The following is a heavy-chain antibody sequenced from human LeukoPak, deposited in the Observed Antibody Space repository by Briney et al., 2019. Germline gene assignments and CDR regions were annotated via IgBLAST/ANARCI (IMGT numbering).Heavy chain of an antibody. Sequence: SETLSLTCTVSGGSISSSSYYWGWIRQPPGKGLEGTGSIYYSGSTYYNPSLKSRVTMSVDTSKNQFSLKLSSVPAADTAVDYCLGYCSGGSCPFDYWGQGTVVTVSS. V-gene: IGHV4-39*01. CDR1: GGSISSSSYY. J-gene: IGHJ4*02. CDR3: LGYCSGGSCPFDY. D-gene: IGHD2-15*01. CDR2: IYYSGST.